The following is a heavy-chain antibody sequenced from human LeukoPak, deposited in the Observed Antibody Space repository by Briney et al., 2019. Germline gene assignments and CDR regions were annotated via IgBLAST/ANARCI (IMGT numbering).Heavy chain of an antibody. CDR1: GGSISLSYYY. Sequence: SETLSLTCSVSGGSISLSYYYWGWIRQPPGKALEWIGSVYYSGTTSYNPSLKSRVTISLDMSKNQFSLKLSSVTAADTAVYYCATGIGVILTQLDYWGQGTLVTVSS. CDR2: VYYSGTT. CDR3: ATGIGVILTQLDY. J-gene: IGHJ4*02. D-gene: IGHD3-9*01. V-gene: IGHV4-39*07.